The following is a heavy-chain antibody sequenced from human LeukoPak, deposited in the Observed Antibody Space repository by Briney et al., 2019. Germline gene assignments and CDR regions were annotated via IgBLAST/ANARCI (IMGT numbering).Heavy chain of an antibody. D-gene: IGHD3-10*02. CDR3: ARHMTTDMLDAFDI. CDR2: IFHSGST. Sequence: PSETLSLTCAVSGYSISSGYYWAWIRQFPGKGLGWIGSIFHSGSTYDNPSLKSRVSTSVDASKNHFSLTLTSVTAADTAVYHCARHMTTDMLDAFDIWGQGTMVIISS. J-gene: IGHJ3*02. CDR1: GYSISSGYY. V-gene: IGHV4-38-2*01.